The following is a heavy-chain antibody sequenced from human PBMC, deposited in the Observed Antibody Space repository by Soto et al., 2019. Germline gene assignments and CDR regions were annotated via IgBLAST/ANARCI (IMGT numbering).Heavy chain of an antibody. CDR1: GGSISSSSYY. Sequence: QLQLQESGPGLVKPSETLSLTCTVSGGSISSSSYYWGWIRQPPGQGLEWIGSIYYSGGTYYNPSLESRVTISVDTSKNQFSLKLSSVTAADTAVYYCARHSPYYGSGSYYNFFPTSFDYGGQGTLVTDSS. J-gene: IGHJ4*02. V-gene: IGHV4-39*01. CDR3: ARHSPYYGSGSYYNFFPTSFDY. CDR2: IYYSGGT. D-gene: IGHD3-10*01.